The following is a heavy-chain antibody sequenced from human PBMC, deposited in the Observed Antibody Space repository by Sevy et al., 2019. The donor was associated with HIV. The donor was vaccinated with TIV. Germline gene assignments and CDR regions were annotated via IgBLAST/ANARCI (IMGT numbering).Heavy chain of an antibody. CDR2: IIHIFGTA. CDR1: GGTFSSYA. V-gene: IGHV1-69*06. CDR3: ARAIALDEGS. D-gene: IGHD1-1*01. Sequence: ASVKVSCKASGGTFSSYAISWVRQAPGQGLEWMGGIIHIFGTANYAQKFQGRVTITADKSTFTAYMELSSLRSEDTAVYYCARAIALDEGSWGQGTLVTVSS. J-gene: IGHJ4*02.